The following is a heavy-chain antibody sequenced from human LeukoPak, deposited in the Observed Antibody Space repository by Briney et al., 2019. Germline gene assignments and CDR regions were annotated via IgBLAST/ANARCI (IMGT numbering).Heavy chain of an antibody. CDR2: ISGSGGST. D-gene: IGHD6-6*01. V-gene: IGHV3-23*01. J-gene: IGHJ3*02. Sequence: PGGSLRLSCVASGFTFSNYAMSWVRQAPGKGLEWVSAISGSGGSTYYADSVKGRFTISRDNSKNTLYLQMNSLRAEDTAVYYCASSSIAARPSDDAFDIWGQGTMVTVSS. CDR3: ASSSIAARPSDDAFDI. CDR1: GFTFSNYA.